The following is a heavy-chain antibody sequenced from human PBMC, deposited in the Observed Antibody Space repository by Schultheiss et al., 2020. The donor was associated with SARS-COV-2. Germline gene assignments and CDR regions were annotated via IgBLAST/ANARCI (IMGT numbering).Heavy chain of an antibody. CDR3: ARPGGGYSYGFDY. CDR2: VTGGGGST. CDR1: GFALGNYV. V-gene: IGHV3-23*01. J-gene: IGHJ4*02. Sequence: GGSLRLSCAASGFALGNYVMNWVRQAPGKGLEWVSSVTGGGGSTYYADSVKGRFTISTDGSENTLYLLMISLRAEDTAVYYCARPGGGYSYGFDYWGQGTLVTVSS. D-gene: IGHD5-18*01.